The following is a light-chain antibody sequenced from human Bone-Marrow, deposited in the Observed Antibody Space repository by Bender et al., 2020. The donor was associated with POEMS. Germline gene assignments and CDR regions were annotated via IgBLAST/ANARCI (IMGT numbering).Light chain of an antibody. CDR1: ALPTKY. V-gene: IGLV3-10*01. J-gene: IGLJ2*01. Sequence: SYALTQPPSVSVSPGQTARITCSGDALPTKYVYWYQQKSGQAPVLVIYEESERPSGIPERFSGSSSGTMATLTISGAQVEDEADYYCYSTDSSDTHNVFGGGTKLTVL. CDR2: EES. CDR3: YSTDSSDTHNV.